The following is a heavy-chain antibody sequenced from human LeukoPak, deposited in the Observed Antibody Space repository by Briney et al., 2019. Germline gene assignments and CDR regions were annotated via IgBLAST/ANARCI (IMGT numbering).Heavy chain of an antibody. CDR2: IYTSGST. D-gene: IGHD3-10*01. CDR1: GGSISSYY. V-gene: IGHV4-4*07. J-gene: IGHJ6*03. CDR3: ARDPPPDYYGSGSRSLGYYMDV. Sequence: SETLSLTCTVSGGSISSYYWSWIRQPAGKGLEWIGRIYTSGSTNYNPSLKSRVTMSVETSKNQFSLKLSSVTAADTAVYYCARDPPPDYYGSGSRSLGYYMDVWGKGTTVTVSS.